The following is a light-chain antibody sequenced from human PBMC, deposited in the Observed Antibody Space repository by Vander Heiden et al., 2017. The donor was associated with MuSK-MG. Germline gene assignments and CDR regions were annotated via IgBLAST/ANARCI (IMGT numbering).Light chain of an antibody. CDR2: KAS. V-gene: IGKV1-9*01. CDR1: QGISTY. Sequence: DIQVTQSPSFLSASAGDRVTITCRVSQGISTYLAWFQQKPGKAPILLIYKASTFQTGVPSRLSGSGSGTEFTLTINSLQPEDFATYYCQQVISFPLTFGGGTKVEIK. CDR3: QQVISFPLT. J-gene: IGKJ4*01.